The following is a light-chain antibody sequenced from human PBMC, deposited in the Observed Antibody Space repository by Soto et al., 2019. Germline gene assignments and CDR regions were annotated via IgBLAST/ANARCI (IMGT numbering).Light chain of an antibody. CDR3: GTWDSSLSAGV. CDR2: DNN. CDR1: SSNIGNNY. V-gene: IGLV1-51*01. Sequence: QSVLTQPPSVSAAPGQTVTISCSGSSSNIGNNYVSWYQQRPGTAPKLLIYDNNKRPSGIPDRFSGSKSGTSATLGITGLQTGDEADYYCGTWDSSLSAGVFGTGTKLTVL. J-gene: IGLJ1*01.